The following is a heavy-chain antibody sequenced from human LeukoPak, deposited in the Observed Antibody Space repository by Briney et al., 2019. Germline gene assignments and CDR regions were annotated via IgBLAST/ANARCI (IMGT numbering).Heavy chain of an antibody. CDR1: GFTFSSYS. J-gene: IGHJ5*02. CDR2: ISSSSSTI. CDR3: ARDVDTAMVNP. V-gene: IGHV3-48*01. Sequence: GSLRLSCAASGFTFSSYSMNWVRQAPGKGLEWASYISSSSSTIYYADSVKGRFTISRDNAKNSLYLQMNSLRAEDTAVYYCARDVDTAMVNPWGQGTLVTVSS. D-gene: IGHD5-18*01.